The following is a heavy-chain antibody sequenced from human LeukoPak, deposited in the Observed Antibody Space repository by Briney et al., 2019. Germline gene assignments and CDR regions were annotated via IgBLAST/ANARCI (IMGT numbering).Heavy chain of an antibody. CDR3: ATDYAGNSLWYYYGLGV. D-gene: IGHD4-23*01. CDR2: ISSDSRCI. J-gene: IGHJ6*02. Sequence: GGSLRLSCAASGFTFSFYSMNWVRQAPGKVLEWVSSISSDSRCIYYADSVKGRFTISRDNAKNSLYLQVNSLRAEDTAVYYCATDYAGNSLWYYYGLGVWGQGTTVTVSS. CDR1: GFTFSFYS. V-gene: IGHV3-21*01.